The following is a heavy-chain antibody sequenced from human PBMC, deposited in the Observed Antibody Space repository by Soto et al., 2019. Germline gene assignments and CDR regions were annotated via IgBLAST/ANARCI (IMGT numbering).Heavy chain of an antibody. CDR2: ISSSRSYI. Sequence: GSLRLSCAASGFTFSSYSMNWVRQAPGKGLVWVSSISSSRSYIYYADSVKGRFTISRDNAKNTLYLQMNSLRAEDTAVYYCAREYSSSRYFDYWGQGTLVTVSS. D-gene: IGHD6-13*01. CDR1: GFTFSSYS. CDR3: AREYSSSRYFDY. J-gene: IGHJ4*02. V-gene: IGHV3-21*01.